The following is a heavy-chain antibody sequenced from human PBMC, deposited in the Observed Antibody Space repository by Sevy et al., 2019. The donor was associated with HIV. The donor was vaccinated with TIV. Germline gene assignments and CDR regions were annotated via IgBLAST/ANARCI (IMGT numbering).Heavy chain of an antibody. J-gene: IGHJ5*02. D-gene: IGHD3-22*01. Sequence: GGSLRLSCEVFGFTFSDYGMHWVRQAPGKGLEWVAGIWYDGINKYYADSVKGRFTISRDNSKNTLYLQMNSLRAEDTAVYYCARAGPYYDSSGYYYNNWFDPWGQGTLVTVSS. CDR1: GFTFSDYG. V-gene: IGHV3-33*01. CDR2: IWYDGINK. CDR3: ARAGPYYDSSGYYYNNWFDP.